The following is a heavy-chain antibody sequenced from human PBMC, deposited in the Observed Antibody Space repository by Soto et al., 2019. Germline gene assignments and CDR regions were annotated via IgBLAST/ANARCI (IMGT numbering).Heavy chain of an antibody. D-gene: IGHD4-4*01. V-gene: IGHV3-33*08. CDR2: IWYDGSNK. CDR1: GFTFSSYG. J-gene: IGHJ4*02. CDR3: ARDEGYSNYYFDY. Sequence: GGSLRLSCAASGFTFSSYGMHWVRQAPGKGLEWVAVIWYDGSNKYYADSAKGRFTISRDNSKNTLYLQMNSLRAEDTAVYYCARDEGYSNYYFDYWGQGTLVTVSS.